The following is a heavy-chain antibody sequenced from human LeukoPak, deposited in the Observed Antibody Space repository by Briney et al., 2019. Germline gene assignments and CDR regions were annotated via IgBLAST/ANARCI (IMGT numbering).Heavy chain of an antibody. D-gene: IGHD3-3*01. V-gene: IGHV4-59*12. J-gene: IGHJ6*03. Sequence: SETLSLTCTVSGGSISSYYWSWIRQPPGKGLEWIGYIYYSGSTNYNPSLKSRVTMSVDTSKNQFSLKLSSVTAANTAVYYCARVYDFWSGYYPHYYYYYMDVWGKGTTVTVSS. CDR2: IYYSGST. CDR1: GGSISSYY. CDR3: ARVYDFWSGYYPHYYYYYMDV.